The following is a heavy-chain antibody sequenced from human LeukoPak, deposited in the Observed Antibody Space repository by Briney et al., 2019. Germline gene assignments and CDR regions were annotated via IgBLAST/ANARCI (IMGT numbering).Heavy chain of an antibody. Sequence: SETLSLTCTVSGGSISSYYWSWIRRPPGKGLEWIGYIYYSGSTNYNPSLKSRVTISVDTSKNQFSLKLSSVTAADTAVYYCARTSHIYYYYYGMDVWGQGTTVTVSS. CDR2: IYYSGST. CDR1: GGSISSYY. CDR3: ARTSHIYYYYYGMDV. V-gene: IGHV4-59*01. J-gene: IGHJ6*02.